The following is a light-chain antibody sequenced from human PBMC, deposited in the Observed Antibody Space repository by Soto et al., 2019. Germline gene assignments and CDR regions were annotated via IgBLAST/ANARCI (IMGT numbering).Light chain of an antibody. J-gene: IGKJ5*01. CDR2: AAS. Sequence: AIQLTQSPCSLSASVGDRVTITCRASQGIRSALGWYQQKPGKVPKLLIYAASTLQSGVPSRFSGSGSGTDFTLTISSLQPEDFAVYYCQQRSNWPLTFGQGTRLEI. V-gene: IGKV1-6*01. CDR1: QGIRSA. CDR3: QQRSNWPLT.